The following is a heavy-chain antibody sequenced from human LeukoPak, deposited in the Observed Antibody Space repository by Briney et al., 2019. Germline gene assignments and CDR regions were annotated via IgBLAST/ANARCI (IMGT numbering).Heavy chain of an antibody. J-gene: IGHJ4*02. CDR1: GGSISSYY. CDR2: VFYSGST. Sequence: PSETLSLTCTVSGGSISSYYWSWFRQPPGKGLEWIGYVFYSGSTNYNPSLKSRVTISVDTSKNQFTLKLSSVTPADTAVYYCARDGGRFSFGFGYWGQGTLVTVSS. CDR3: ARDGGRFSFGFGY. V-gene: IGHV4-59*01. D-gene: IGHD5-18*01.